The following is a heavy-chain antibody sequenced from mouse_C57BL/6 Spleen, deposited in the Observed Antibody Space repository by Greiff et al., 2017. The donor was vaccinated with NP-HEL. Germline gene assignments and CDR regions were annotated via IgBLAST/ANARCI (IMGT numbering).Heavy chain of an antibody. D-gene: IGHD2-5*01. V-gene: IGHV5-9-1*02. CDR1: VFTFSSYA. J-gene: IGHJ4*01. CDR3: TRENYSNYAMDY. CDR2: ISSGGDYI. Sequence: DVMLVESGEGLVKPGGSLKLSCAASVFTFSSYAMSWVRQTPEKRLEWVAYISSGGDYIYYADTVKGRFTISRDNARNTLYLQMSSLKSEDTAMYYCTRENYSNYAMDYWGQGTSVTVSS.